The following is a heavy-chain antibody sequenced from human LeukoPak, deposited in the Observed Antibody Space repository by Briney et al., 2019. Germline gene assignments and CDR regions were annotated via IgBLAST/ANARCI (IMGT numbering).Heavy chain of an antibody. D-gene: IGHD3-22*01. Sequence: PGGSLRLSCAASGFTFSDYNMRWIRQAPGKGLEWVSSISRSGSTKYYADSVKGRFTISRDNAKNSLFLQMNSLRAEDTAVYYCARDLYRIVVVPHYFDYWGQGTLVTVSS. CDR1: GFTFSDYN. CDR2: ISRSGSTK. V-gene: IGHV3-11*04. CDR3: ARDLYRIVVVPHYFDY. J-gene: IGHJ4*02.